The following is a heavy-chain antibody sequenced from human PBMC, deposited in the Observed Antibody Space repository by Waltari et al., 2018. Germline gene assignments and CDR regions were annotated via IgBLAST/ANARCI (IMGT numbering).Heavy chain of an antibody. J-gene: IGHJ3*02. Sequence: QVQLVQSGAEVKKPGSSVKVSCKASGGTFSSYAISWVRQGPGQGLEWMGGIIPIFGTANYAQKYQGRVTSTAYESTSTPYMDLSSLRSEETAVYYCARGVVVEYAFDIWGQGTMVTVSS. V-gene: IGHV1-69*01. D-gene: IGHD3-22*01. CDR2: IIPIFGTA. CDR3: ARGVVVEYAFDI. CDR1: GGTFSSYA.